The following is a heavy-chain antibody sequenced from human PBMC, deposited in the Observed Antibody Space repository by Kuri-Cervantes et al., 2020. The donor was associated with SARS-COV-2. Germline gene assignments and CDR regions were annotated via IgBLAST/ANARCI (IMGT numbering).Heavy chain of an antibody. CDR2: IYYSGST. CDR1: GGSISSYY. J-gene: IGHJ4*02. V-gene: IGHV4-59*08. Sequence: GSLRLSCTVSGGSISSYYWSWIRQPPGKGLEWIGYIYYSGSTNYNPSLKSRVTISVDTSKNQFSLKLSSVTAADTAVYYCARQERGSSSTPFDYWGQGTLVTVSS. CDR3: ARQERGSSSTPFDY. D-gene: IGHD6-6*01.